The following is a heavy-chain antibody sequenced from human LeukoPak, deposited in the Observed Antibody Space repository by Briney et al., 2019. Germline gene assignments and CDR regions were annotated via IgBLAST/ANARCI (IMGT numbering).Heavy chain of an antibody. CDR1: GFTFSRYW. CDR3: ARDRYYFDSSGYYPFKY. Sequence: GGSLRLSCAASGFTFSRYWMSWVRQAPGKGLEWVANIKQDGSEKYYVDSVKGRFTISRDNAKNSLYLQMNSLRAEDTAVYYCARDRYYFDSSGYYPFKYWGQGTLVTVSS. V-gene: IGHV3-7*01. CDR2: IKQDGSEK. D-gene: IGHD3-22*01. J-gene: IGHJ4*02.